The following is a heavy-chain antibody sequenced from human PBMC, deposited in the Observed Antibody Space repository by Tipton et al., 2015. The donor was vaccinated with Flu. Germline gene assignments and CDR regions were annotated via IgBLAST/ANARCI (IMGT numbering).Heavy chain of an antibody. Sequence: SLRLSCAASGFTFSDYYMSRIRQAPGKGLEWVSYISSSGSTIYYADSVKGRFTISRDNAKNSLYLQMNSLRAEDTAVYYCAAEYSSSSRVKNYWGQGTLVTVSS. CDR3: AAEYSSSSRVKNY. V-gene: IGHV3-11*01. J-gene: IGHJ4*02. CDR1: GFTFSDYY. CDR2: ISSSGSTI. D-gene: IGHD6-6*01.